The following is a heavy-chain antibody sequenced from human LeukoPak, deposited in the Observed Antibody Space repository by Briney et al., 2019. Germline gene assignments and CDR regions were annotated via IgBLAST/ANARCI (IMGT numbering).Heavy chain of an antibody. CDR2: ISGSGGST. CDR3: AKGPPAVAGHFDY. CDR1: GFTFSSYA. J-gene: IGHJ4*02. V-gene: IGHV3-23*01. D-gene: IGHD6-19*01. Sequence: AGGSLRLSCAAAGFTFSSYAMSWVRQAPGKGLEWVSSISGSGGSTYYADSVKGRFTISRDNSKNTLYLQMNSLRAEDTAVYYCAKGPPAVAGHFDYWGQGTLVTVSS.